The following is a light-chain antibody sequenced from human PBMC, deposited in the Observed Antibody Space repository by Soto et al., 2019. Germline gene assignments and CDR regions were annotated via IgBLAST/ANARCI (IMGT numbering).Light chain of an antibody. CDR1: SSNFGANF. V-gene: IGLV1-47*02. J-gene: IGLJ3*02. Sequence: QSALTQPPSASGTPGQRVTISCSGSSSNFGANFVYWYHQLPGTAPKLLIYNNSQRPSGVPDRFSGSKSGPSASLAISGLRSDDEADYYCATWDDSLSRWVFGGGTKLTVL. CDR2: NNS. CDR3: ATWDDSLSRWV.